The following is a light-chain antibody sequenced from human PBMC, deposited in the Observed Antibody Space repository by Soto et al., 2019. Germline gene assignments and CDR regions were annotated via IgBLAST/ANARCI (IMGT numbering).Light chain of an antibody. CDR2: GAS. V-gene: IGKV3-20*01. Sequence: EIVLTQSPGTLSLSPGERATLSCRASQSVSNSYLAWYQQKPGQAPRLLTYGASSRTTGIPDRFSGSGSGTDFALAISRREHEDFSVYHCQQYGGSPWTFGQGTKVEIK. CDR1: QSVSNSY. J-gene: IGKJ1*01. CDR3: QQYGGSPWT.